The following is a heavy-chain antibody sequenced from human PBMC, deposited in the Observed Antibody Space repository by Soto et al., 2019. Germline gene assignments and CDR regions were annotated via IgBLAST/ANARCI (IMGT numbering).Heavy chain of an antibody. Sequence: ASVKVACKTSGYTFTGYYMHWVRQANRQGLEWMGWINPNSGGTNYAQKFQGWVTMTRDTSISTAYMELSRLRSDDTAVYYCARAPFDWLLAEYYFDYWGQGTLVTVSS. J-gene: IGHJ4*02. CDR2: INPNSGGT. D-gene: IGHD3-9*01. CDR3: ARAPFDWLLAEYYFDY. V-gene: IGHV1-2*04. CDR1: GYTFTGYY.